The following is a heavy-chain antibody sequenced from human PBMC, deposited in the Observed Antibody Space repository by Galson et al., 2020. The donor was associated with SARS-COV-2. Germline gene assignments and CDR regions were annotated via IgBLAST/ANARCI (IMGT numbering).Heavy chain of an antibody. CDR1: AFTFSSSW. CDR2: IYSEGSST. D-gene: IGHD7-27*01. Sequence: GGSLRLSCAASAFTFSSSWMHWVRQAPGKGLVWVSRIYSEGSSTSYADSVKGRFTISGDNAKNTLYLQMNSLRAEDTAGYYCARGDMGNDYFDYWGQGTLVTVSS. V-gene: IGHV3-74*01. J-gene: IGHJ4*02. CDR3: ARGDMGNDYFDY.